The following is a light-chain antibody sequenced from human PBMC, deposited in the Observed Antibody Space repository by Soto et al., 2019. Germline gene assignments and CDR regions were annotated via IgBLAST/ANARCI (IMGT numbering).Light chain of an antibody. CDR3: SSYAGSHNPCV. J-gene: IGLJ1*01. V-gene: IGLV2-8*01. CDR1: SSDVGGYNY. Sequence: QSVLTQPPSASGSPGQSVTISCTGTSSDVGGYNYVSWYQQHPGKAPKLMIYEVSKRPSGVPDRFSGSKSGNTASLTVSGLQAEDEADYYCSSYAGSHNPCVSGTGTKLTDL. CDR2: EVS.